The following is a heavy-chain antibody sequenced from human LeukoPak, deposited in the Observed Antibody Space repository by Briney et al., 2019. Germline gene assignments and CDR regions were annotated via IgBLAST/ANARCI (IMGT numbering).Heavy chain of an antibody. D-gene: IGHD2-15*01. V-gene: IGHV1-2*02. CDR3: ARDSCSGGSCYSFFDY. CDR1: GYTFTGYY. CDR2: INPNSGGT. J-gene: IGHJ4*02. Sequence: ASVTVSCKASGYTFTGYYMHWVRQAPGQGLEWMGWINPNSGGTNYAQKFQGRVTMTRDTSISTAYMELSRLRSDDTAVYYCARDSCSGGSCYSFFDYWGQGTLVTVSS.